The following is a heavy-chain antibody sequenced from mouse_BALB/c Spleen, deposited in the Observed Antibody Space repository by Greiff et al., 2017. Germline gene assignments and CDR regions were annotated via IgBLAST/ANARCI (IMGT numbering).Heavy chain of an antibody. CDR2: ILPGSGST. CDR3: ARGGTVERVFAY. J-gene: IGHJ3*01. D-gene: IGHD1-1*01. CDR1: GYTFSSYW. Sequence: VQLQQSGAELMKPGASVKISCKATGYTFSSYWIEWVKQRPGHGLEWIGEILPGSGSTNYNEKFKGKATVTADTSSNTAYIQLSSLTSEDSAVYYCARGGTVERVFAYWGQGTLVTVSA. V-gene: IGHV1-9*01.